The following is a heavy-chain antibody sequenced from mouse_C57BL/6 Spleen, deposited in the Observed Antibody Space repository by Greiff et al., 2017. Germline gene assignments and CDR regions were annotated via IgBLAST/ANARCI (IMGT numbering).Heavy chain of an antibody. CDR3: ARRVDYDYAMDY. J-gene: IGHJ4*01. Sequence: VQLVESGAELARPGASVKLSCKASGYTFTSYGISWVKQRTGQGLEWIGEIYPRSGNTYYNEKFKGKATLTADKSSSTAYMELRSLTSDDSAVYFCARRVDYDYAMDYWGQGTSVTVSS. D-gene: IGHD2-4*01. CDR2: IYPRSGNT. V-gene: IGHV1-81*01. CDR1: GYTFTSYG.